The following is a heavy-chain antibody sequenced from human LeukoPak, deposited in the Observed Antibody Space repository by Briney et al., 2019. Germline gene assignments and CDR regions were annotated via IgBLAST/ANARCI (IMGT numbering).Heavy chain of an antibody. D-gene: IGHD1-26*01. CDR1: GGSISSSSYY. V-gene: IGHV4-39*01. CDR3: ARHSGSYWTLEGLDY. CDR2: IYYSGST. J-gene: IGHJ4*02. Sequence: SETLSLTCTVSGGSISSSSYYWGWLRQPPGRGREWLGSIYYSGSTYYNPSLKSRVTISVDTSKNQFSLKLSSVTAADTAVYYCARHSGSYWTLEGLDYWGQGTLVTVSS.